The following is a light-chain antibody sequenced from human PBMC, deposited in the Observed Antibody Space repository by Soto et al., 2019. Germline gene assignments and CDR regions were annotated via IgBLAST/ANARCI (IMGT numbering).Light chain of an antibody. Sequence: QSVLTQPPSASRTPGQRVTISCSGSSSNIGSNTVNWYQQLPGTLPKLLIYNNNQRPSGVPDRCSGSESGTSASLAISGLQSEDEDDYYCAAWDDSLNGLVFGNGTKLTVL. CDR3: AAWDDSLNGLV. V-gene: IGLV1-44*01. CDR1: SSNIGSNT. J-gene: IGLJ1*01. CDR2: NNN.